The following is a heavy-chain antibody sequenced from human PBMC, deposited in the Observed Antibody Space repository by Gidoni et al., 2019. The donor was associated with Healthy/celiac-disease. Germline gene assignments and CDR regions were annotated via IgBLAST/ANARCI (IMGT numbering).Heavy chain of an antibody. J-gene: IGHJ4*02. CDR1: GFTFSSYR. CDR3: ARAVTMVRGVIMDYFDY. V-gene: IGHV3-48*04. Sequence: EVQLVESGGGLVPPGGSRRLSCAASGFTFSSYRMKWVRQAPGKGLEWVSYISSSSSTIYYADSVKGRFTISRDNAKNSLYLQMNSLRAEDTAVYYCARAVTMVRGVIMDYFDYWGQGTLVTVSS. D-gene: IGHD3-10*01. CDR2: ISSSSSTI.